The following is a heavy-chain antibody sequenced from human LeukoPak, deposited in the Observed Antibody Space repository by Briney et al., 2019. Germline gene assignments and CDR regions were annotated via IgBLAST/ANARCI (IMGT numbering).Heavy chain of an antibody. D-gene: IGHD2-2*02. J-gene: IGHJ6*03. Sequence: ASVKVSCKASGYTFTGYYMHWVRQAPGQGLEWMGWINPNSGGTNYAQKFQGRVTMTRDTSISTAYVELSRLRSDDTAVYYCARNHCSSTSCYNYYYMDVWGKGTTVTVSS. CDR1: GYTFTGYY. V-gene: IGHV1-2*02. CDR3: ARNHCSSTSCYNYYYMDV. CDR2: INPNSGGT.